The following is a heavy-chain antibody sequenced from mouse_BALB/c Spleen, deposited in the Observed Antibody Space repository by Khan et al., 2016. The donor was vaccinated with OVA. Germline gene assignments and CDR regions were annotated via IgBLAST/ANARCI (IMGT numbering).Heavy chain of an antibody. J-gene: IGHJ1*01. CDR1: GYTFTDYS. CDR3: AGRKHWYFDV. V-gene: IGHV9-2-1*01. Sequence: QIQLVQSGPELKKPGETVKISCKASGYTFTDYSMHWVKQAPGKGLKWMGWINTETGEPTYADDFKGRFAFSLETSASTAYLQINNLKNEDTATXFCAGRKHWYFDVWGAGTMVTVSS. CDR2: INTETGEP.